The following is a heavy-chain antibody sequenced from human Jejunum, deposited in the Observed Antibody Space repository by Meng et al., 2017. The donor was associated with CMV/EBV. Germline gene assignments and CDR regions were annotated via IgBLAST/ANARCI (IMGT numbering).Heavy chain of an antibody. CDR1: GFTFSNAW. J-gene: IGHJ4*02. CDR3: TADESVGAPKWGH. V-gene: IGHV3-15*01. CDR2: IKKKRDGETT. Sequence: EVQLVESGGDLVEPGGSLRLSCEASGFTFSNAWMSWVRQVPGRGLEWVGRIKKKRDGETTDYAVSVQGRFTISRDDSKNTLYLQMNSLKVEDTAVYYCTADESVGAPKWGHWGQGTLVTVSS. D-gene: IGHD1-26*01.